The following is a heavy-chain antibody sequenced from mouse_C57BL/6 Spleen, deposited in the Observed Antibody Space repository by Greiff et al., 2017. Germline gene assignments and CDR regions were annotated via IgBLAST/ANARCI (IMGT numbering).Heavy chain of an antibody. V-gene: IGHV1-18*01. CDR2: INPNNGCT. D-gene: IGHD4-1*01. J-gene: IGHJ1*03. CDR1: GYTFTDYN. Sequence: EVKLQESGPELVKPGASVKIPCKASGYTFTDYNMDWVKQSHGKSLEWIGAINPNNGCTIYNQKFKGKATLTVDKSSSTAYMELRSLTSEDTSVYDCARTGGWYFDVWGTGTTVTVSS. CDR3: ARTGGWYFDV.